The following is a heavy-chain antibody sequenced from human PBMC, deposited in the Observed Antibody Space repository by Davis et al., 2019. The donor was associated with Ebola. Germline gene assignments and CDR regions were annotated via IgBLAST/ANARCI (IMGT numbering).Heavy chain of an antibody. CDR3: ARLPLKDSYFKMWFDP. Sequence: PSETLSLTCTVSGASISTNNYYWAWIRQPPGQGLQWIASIFYSGTTYYSPSLESRVALSVDRSKNRFSLRLSPVTAADTAVYYCARLPLKDSYFKMWFDPWGPGTLVTVSS. CDR1: GASISTNNYY. J-gene: IGHJ5*02. V-gene: IGHV4-39*01. D-gene: IGHD1-26*01. CDR2: IFYSGTT.